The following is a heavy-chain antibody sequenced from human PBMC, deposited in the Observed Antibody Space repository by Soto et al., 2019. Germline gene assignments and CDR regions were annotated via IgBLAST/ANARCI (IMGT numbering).Heavy chain of an antibody. D-gene: IGHD5-12*01. CDR2: MNPNSGNT. J-gene: IGHJ4*02. V-gene: IGHV1-8*01. Sequence: EASVKVSCKASGYTFTSYDINWVRQATGQGLEWMGWMNPNSGNTGYAQKFQGRVTMTRNTSISTAYMELSSLRSEDTAVYYCARGPYGGYVYYFDYWGQGTLVTVSS. CDR1: GYTFTSYD. CDR3: ARGPYGGYVYYFDY.